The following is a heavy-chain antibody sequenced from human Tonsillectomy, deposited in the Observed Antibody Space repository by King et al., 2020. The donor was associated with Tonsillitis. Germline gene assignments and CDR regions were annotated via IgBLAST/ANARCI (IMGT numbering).Heavy chain of an antibody. D-gene: IGHD3-22*01. CDR2: ISGSGGNI. CDR3: AKDRGNRGYYFDSSGYYYGDAMDV. CDR1: GFTFSSYA. V-gene: IGHV3-23*04. Sequence: EVQLVESGGGLVQPGGSLRLSCAASGFTFSSYAMSWVRQAPGKGLEWVSAISGSGGNIYYADSVKGRFTISRDNSKNTLYLQMNSLRAEDTAVYYCAKDRGNRGYYFDSSGYYYGDAMDVWGQGTTVTVSS. J-gene: IGHJ6*02.